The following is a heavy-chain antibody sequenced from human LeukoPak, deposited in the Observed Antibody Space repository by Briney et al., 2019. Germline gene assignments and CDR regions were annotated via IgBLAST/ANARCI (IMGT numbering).Heavy chain of an antibody. CDR3: ARADGTNYYYYGMDV. CDR2: IHYSGST. J-gene: IGHJ6*02. D-gene: IGHD2-2*01. V-gene: IGHV4-59*01. Sequence: PSETLSLTCTVSGGSISGYYWTWIRQSPGKGLEWIGYIHYSGSTNYTPSLKSRVTISLDTSKSQFSLKLSSVTAADTAVYYCARADGTNYYYYGMDVWGQGTTVTVSS. CDR1: GGSISGYY.